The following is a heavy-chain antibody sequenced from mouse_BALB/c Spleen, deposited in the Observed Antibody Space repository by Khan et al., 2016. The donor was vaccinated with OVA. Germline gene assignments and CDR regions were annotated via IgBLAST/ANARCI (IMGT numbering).Heavy chain of an antibody. CDR1: GYSITSDYA. Sequence: EVQLQESGPGLVKPSQSLSLTCTVTGYSITSDYAWNWIRPFPGNKLEWMGYISYSGSTSYNPSLKSRISITRDTSKNQFFLQLNSVTTEDTATYYCARSIMANWGQGTTLTVSS. J-gene: IGHJ2*01. CDR2: ISYSGST. V-gene: IGHV3-2*02. CDR3: ARSIMAN.